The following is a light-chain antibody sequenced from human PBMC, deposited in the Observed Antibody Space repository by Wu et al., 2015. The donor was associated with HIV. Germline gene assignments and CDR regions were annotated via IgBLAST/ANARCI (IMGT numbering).Light chain of an antibody. J-gene: IGKJ4*01. CDR1: QNITKY. V-gene: IGKV3-11*01. CDR2: DVF. CDR3: QQRDDWPLT. Sequence: EVVMTQSPGSLSLSSGERATLSCRASQNITKYLAWYQQRLGQPPRLLIYDVFNRATGIPVRFSGSGSATDFHLTISSLAPEDSAIYYCQQRDDWPLTFGGGTE.